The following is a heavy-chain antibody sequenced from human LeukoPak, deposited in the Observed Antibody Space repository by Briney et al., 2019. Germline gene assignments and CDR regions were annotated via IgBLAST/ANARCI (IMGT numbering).Heavy chain of an antibody. J-gene: IGHJ5*02. Sequence: GGSLRLSCAASGFTFSNNYMSWVRQAPGKGLEWVSVIFSGGNTYYADSVKGRFTISRDNSKNTLYLQMKNLRVEDTAVYYCARCGTYSSSVTEFDPWGQGTLVTVSS. CDR3: ARCGTYSSSVTEFDP. CDR1: GFTFSNNY. V-gene: IGHV3-53*01. D-gene: IGHD6-6*01. CDR2: IFSGGNT.